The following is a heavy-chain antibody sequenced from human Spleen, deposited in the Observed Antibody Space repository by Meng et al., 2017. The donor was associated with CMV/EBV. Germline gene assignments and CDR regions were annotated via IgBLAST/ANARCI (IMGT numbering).Heavy chain of an antibody. J-gene: IGHJ5*02. CDR3: ARGTRNTAMAS. Sequence: SETLSLTCTVSGGSISSSTYYWSWIRQPPGKGLEWIGYIFYSGSTSYNPSLKSRVTISVDRSKNQFSLKLSSMTAADTAVYYCARGTRNTAMASWGQGTLVTVSS. CDR2: IFYSGST. CDR1: GGSISSSTYY. D-gene: IGHD5-18*01. V-gene: IGHV4-61*01.